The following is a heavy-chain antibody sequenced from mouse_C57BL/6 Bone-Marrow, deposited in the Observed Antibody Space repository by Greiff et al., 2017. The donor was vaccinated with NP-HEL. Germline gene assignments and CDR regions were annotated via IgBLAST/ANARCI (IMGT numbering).Heavy chain of an antibody. CDR3: AKPGAGASFAY. CDR2: ICGAG. J-gene: IGHJ3*01. Sequence: QVQLKESGPGLVAPSQSLSITCTASGFSLTSYGVSWVRQPPGKGLEWLGGICGAGSISNDNSKSQVFLKLNSLQTDDTAAYYCAKPGAGASFAYGGQGTLVTVSA. V-gene: IGHV2-3*01. CDR1: GFSLTSYG.